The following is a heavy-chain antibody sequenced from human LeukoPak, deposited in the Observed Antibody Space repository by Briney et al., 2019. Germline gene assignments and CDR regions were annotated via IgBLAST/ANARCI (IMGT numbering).Heavy chain of an antibody. J-gene: IGHJ3*01. Sequence: GGSLRLSCGASGFTFSSNYMSWVRQAPGKGLEGVSVIYSGGGTYYADSVKGRFTISRDNSKNTVYPQMDSLRAEDTAGYYCVRAKWNYYDSCGYYFGAFDVWGQGTVVTVSS. CDR3: VRAKWNYYDSCGYYFGAFDV. CDR1: GFTFSSNY. D-gene: IGHD3-22*01. CDR2: IYSGGGT. V-gene: IGHV3-53*01.